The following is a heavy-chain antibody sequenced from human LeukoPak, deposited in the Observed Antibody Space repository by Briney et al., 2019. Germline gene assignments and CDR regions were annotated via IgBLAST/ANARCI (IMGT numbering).Heavy chain of an antibody. Sequence: PGGSLRLSCAASGFTFSDYSMNWVRQAPGKGLEWVSSITSSGTYIYYADSVKGRFTISRDNAKNSLYLQMNSLRAEDTAVYYCARDGANIVVVSASEYWGQGTLVTVSS. CDR1: GFTFSDYS. J-gene: IGHJ4*02. CDR2: ITSSGTYI. D-gene: IGHD2-21*01. CDR3: ARDGANIVVVSASEY. V-gene: IGHV3-21*01.